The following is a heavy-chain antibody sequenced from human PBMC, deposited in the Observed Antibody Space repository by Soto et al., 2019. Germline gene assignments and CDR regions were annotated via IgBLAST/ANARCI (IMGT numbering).Heavy chain of an antibody. CDR1: GYSFTSYW. D-gene: IGHD6-13*01. J-gene: IGHJ6*02. V-gene: IGHV5-10-1*01. CDR2: IDPSDSYT. Sequence: PVESLKISCKGSGYSFTSYWISWVRQMPWKGLEWMGRIDPSDSYTNYSPSFQGHVTISADKSISTAYLQWSSLKASDTAMYYCARQGGHSSSWYGSYYYGMDVWGQGTTVTVSS. CDR3: ARQGGHSSSWYGSYYYGMDV.